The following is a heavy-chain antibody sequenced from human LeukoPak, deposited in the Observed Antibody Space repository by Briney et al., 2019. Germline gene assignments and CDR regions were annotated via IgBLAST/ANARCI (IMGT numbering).Heavy chain of an antibody. V-gene: IGHV3-11*01. D-gene: IGHD1-7*01. J-gene: IGHJ3*02. Sequence: PGGSLRLSCAASGFTFSDYYMGWIRQAPGKGLEWVSYISGSGSIIFYADSVKGRFTISRDNAKNSLFLQMNSLRAEDTAVYYCGRDFGLIGTKRSFDIWGQGTVVAVSS. CDR2: ISGSGSII. CDR1: GFTFSDYY. CDR3: GRDFGLIGTKRSFDI.